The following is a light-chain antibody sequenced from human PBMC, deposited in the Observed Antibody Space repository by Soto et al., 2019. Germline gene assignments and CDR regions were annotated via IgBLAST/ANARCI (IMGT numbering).Light chain of an antibody. Sequence: DMQMTQSPSSLSASVGDRVTITGRASQSISSYLNWYQQKPGKAPKLLIYAASSLQSGVPSRFSGSGSGTDFTLTISSLQSEDFATYYCQQSYSTPPFTFGPGTKVDIK. CDR2: AAS. V-gene: IGKV1-39*01. CDR3: QQSYSTPPFT. J-gene: IGKJ3*01. CDR1: QSISSY.